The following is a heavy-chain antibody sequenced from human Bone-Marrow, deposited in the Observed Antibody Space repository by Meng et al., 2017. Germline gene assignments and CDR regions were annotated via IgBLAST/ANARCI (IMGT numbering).Heavy chain of an antibody. Sequence: SVKVSCKASGGTFSSYAISWVRQAPGQGLEWMGGIIPIFGTANYAQKFQGRVTITADESTSTAYMELSSLRSEDTAVYYCATSITMIVVVDAFDIWGQGTMVTV. CDR1: GGTFSSYA. D-gene: IGHD3-22*01. CDR2: IIPIFGTA. J-gene: IGHJ3*02. V-gene: IGHV1-69*13. CDR3: ATSITMIVVVDAFDI.